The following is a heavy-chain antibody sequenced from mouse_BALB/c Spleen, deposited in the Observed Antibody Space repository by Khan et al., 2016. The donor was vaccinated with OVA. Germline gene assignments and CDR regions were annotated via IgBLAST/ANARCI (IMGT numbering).Heavy chain of an antibody. CDR2: IYTYTGEP. J-gene: IGHJ2*01. V-gene: IGHV9-3-1*01. Sequence: QIQLVQSGPELKKPGETVKISCKASGYTFTNYGMNWVKQAPGKGLKWMGWIYTYTGEPTYADDFKGRFAFSLETSASTAYLQINNLKNEDTATYFYATAGLGCESYFDYWGQGTTLTVSS. CDR3: ATAGLGCESYFDY. CDR1: GYTFTNYG.